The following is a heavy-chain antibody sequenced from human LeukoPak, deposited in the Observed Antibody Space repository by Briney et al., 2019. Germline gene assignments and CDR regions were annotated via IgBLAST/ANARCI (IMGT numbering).Heavy chain of an antibody. CDR2: LGRSSKT. J-gene: IGHJ4*02. CDR3: AKVETAAAATLRGFDY. V-gene: IGHV3-23*01. D-gene: IGHD6-13*01. CDR1: GFTFSDYS. Sequence: PGGSLRLSCAASGFTFSDYSMSWVRQAPGKGLEWVSGLGRSSKTYYADSVKGRFSISRDNAKDTVYLQMNSLRAEDTAVYYCAKVETAAAATLRGFDYWGQGTLVTVSS.